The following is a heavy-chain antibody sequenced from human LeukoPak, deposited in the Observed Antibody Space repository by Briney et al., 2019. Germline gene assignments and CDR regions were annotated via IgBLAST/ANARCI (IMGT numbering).Heavy chain of an antibody. CDR3: AKVLDTEFDY. CDR2: ISYDGSNK. Sequence: GGSLRLSCAASGFTFSSYAMSWVRQAPGKGLEWVAVISYDGSNKYYADSVKGRFTISRDNSKNTLYLQMNSLRAEDTAVYYCAKVLDTEFDYWGQGTLVTVSS. CDR1: GFTFSSYA. J-gene: IGHJ4*02. D-gene: IGHD5-18*01. V-gene: IGHV3-30*18.